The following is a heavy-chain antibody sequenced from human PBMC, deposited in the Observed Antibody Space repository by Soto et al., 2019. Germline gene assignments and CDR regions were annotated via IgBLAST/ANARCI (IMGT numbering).Heavy chain of an antibody. Sequence: QVQLQQWGAGLLKPSETLSLTCAVYGGSFSGYYWSWIRQPPGKGLEWIGEINHSGSTNYNPSLKSRVTISVDTSKNQFSLELSSVTAADTAVYYCARGRVVAARRVGSYPPGDWGQGTLVTVSS. J-gene: IGHJ4*02. D-gene: IGHD6-6*01. V-gene: IGHV4-34*01. CDR1: GGSFSGYY. CDR3: ARGRVVAARRVGSYPPGD. CDR2: INHSGST.